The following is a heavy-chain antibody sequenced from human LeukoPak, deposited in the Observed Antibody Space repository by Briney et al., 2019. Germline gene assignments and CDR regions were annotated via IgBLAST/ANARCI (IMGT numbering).Heavy chain of an antibody. CDR1: GYTLTELS. J-gene: IGHJ4*02. Sequence: ASVKVSCKVSGYTLTELSMHWVRQAPGKGLEWMGGFDPEDGETIYAQKFQGGVTMTEDTSTDTAYMELSSLRSEDTAVYYCATKGHLEWLSDFDYWGQGTLVTVSS. D-gene: IGHD3-3*01. V-gene: IGHV1-24*01. CDR3: ATKGHLEWLSDFDY. CDR2: FDPEDGET.